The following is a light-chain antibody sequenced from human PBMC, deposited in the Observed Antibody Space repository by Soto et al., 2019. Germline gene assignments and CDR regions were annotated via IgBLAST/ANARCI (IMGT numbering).Light chain of an antibody. CDR1: QSISSW. Sequence: DIQMTQSPSTLSASVGDRVTITCRASQSISSWLAWYQQKPGKAPKLLIYDASSLESGVPSRFSGSGSGTEFTLTISSLQPXXXXTYYCQQYNSYLALTFGGGTKVEIK. CDR3: QQYNSYLALT. CDR2: DAS. J-gene: IGKJ4*01. V-gene: IGKV1-5*01.